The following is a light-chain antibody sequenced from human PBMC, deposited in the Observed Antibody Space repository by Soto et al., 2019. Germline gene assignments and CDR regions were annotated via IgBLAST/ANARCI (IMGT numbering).Light chain of an antibody. CDR3: QQRSKWPPTFT. CDR2: DAS. CDR1: QSVSSY. J-gene: IGKJ3*01. Sequence: EIVLTQSPATLSLSPGERATLSCRASQSVSSYLACYQQKPGQAPRLLIYDASNMSTGIPARFSGSGSGTDFALTISSLEPDDFAVYYCQQRSKWPPTFTFGPGTKVDI. V-gene: IGKV3-11*01.